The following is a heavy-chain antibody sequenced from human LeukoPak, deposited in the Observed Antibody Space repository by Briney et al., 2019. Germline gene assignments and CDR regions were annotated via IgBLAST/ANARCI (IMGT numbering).Heavy chain of an antibody. D-gene: IGHD2-2*01. J-gene: IGHJ2*01. CDR3: ASPFRVVVDV. V-gene: IGHV3-7*01. CDR2: IKQDGSEK. Sequence: GGSLRLSCAASGFTFNNYWMTWVRQAPGKGLEWVANIKQDGSEKYYVDSVKGRFTISRDNANNSLYLQMNSLRAEDTAVYYCASPFRVVVDVWGRGTLVTASS. CDR1: GFTFNNYW.